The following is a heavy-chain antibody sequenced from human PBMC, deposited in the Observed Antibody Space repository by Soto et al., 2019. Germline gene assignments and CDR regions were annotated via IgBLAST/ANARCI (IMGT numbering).Heavy chain of an antibody. CDR2: IYHSGST. V-gene: IGHV4-30-2*01. Sequence: QLQLQESGSGLVKPSQTLSLTCAVSGGSINTATHSWSWIRQPPGKGLEWIGYIYHSGSTYYNPSVKSRVTISIDKSNNPLSRRLSSVTAADTAGYYCARGGGVTTTGDDYWGQGILVTVSS. J-gene: IGHJ4*02. D-gene: IGHD4-4*01. CDR3: ARGGGVTTTGDDY. CDR1: GGSINTATHS.